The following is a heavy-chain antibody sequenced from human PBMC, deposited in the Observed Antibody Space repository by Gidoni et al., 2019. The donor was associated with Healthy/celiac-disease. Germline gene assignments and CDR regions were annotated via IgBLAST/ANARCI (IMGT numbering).Heavy chain of an antibody. CDR2: IYSGGST. CDR3: AREGIAAAGYYYHYGMDV. J-gene: IGHJ6*02. V-gene: IGHV3-53*04. CDR1: GFTVSSNY. Sequence: EVQLVESGGGLVQPGGSLRLSCAASGFTVSSNYMSWVRQAPGKGLEWVSVIYSGGSTYYADSVKGRFTISRHNSKNTLYLQMNSLRAEDTAVYYCAREGIAAAGYYYHYGMDVWGQGTTVTVSS. D-gene: IGHD6-13*01.